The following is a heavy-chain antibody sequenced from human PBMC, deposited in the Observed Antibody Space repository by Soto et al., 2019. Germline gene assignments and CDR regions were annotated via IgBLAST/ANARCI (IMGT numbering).Heavy chain of an antibody. D-gene: IGHD1-26*01. Sequence: QVQLVESGGGLVKPGGSLRLSCAASGFTFSDYYMSWIRQAPGKGLEWVSYISSSSSYTNYADSVKGRFTISRDNAKNSLYLQMNSLRAEDTAVYYCAREYLEWEPLSYYYYGMDVWGQGTTVTVSS. V-gene: IGHV3-11*05. CDR2: ISSSSSYT. CDR1: GFTFSDYY. J-gene: IGHJ6*02. CDR3: AREYLEWEPLSYYYYGMDV.